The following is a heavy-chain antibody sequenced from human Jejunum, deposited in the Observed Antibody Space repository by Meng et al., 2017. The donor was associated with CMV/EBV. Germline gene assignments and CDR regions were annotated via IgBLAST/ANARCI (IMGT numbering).Heavy chain of an antibody. CDR3: ARDGYMIRGADVFYGMDV. V-gene: IGHV4-30-4*01. CDR1: GNYY. Sequence: GNYYYNWVRQAPGKGLEWIGDISHSGATYYNPSLGDRFTISVDTSKNQFSHKVTSVTAADTAVYFCARDGYMIRGADVFYGMDVWGQGTAVTVSS. CDR2: ISHSGAT. D-gene: IGHD5-24*01. J-gene: IGHJ6*02.